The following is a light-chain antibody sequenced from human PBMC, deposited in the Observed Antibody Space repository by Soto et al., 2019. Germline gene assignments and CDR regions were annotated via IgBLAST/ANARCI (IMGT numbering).Light chain of an antibody. J-gene: IGKJ4*01. V-gene: IGKV1-12*01. CDR2: EAS. Sequence: DIQMTQSPSSVSSAVGDRVTISCRASQSISSCLAWYQQKPGQAPTLLIYEASSWQCGVPARFSGSGSGTDFTLTISSLQPEDFAVYYCQQDNSSPLTFGAGTKVDIK. CDR3: QQDNSSPLT. CDR1: QSISSC.